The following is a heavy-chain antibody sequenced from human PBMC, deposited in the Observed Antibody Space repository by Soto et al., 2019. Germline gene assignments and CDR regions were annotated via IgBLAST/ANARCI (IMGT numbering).Heavy chain of an antibody. J-gene: IGHJ4*02. CDR2: MYYGGRT. CDR1: GTSVRSGTYY. V-gene: IGHV4-61*01. D-gene: IGHD1-26*01. CDR3: AGDRIGPGATSDL. Sequence: QVQLQESGPGQLKPSETLSLTCSVSGTSVRSGTYYWTWIGQRPGKGLEWIGYMYYGGRTNYNPSLKSRLTMSIDESKIQLSLRLHSVTAADTAMYYCAGDRIGPGATSDLWGQGNLVAVSS.